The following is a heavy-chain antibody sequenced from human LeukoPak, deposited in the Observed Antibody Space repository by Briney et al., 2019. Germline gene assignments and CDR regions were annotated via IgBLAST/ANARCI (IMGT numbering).Heavy chain of an antibody. CDR2: ISSRSSYI. J-gene: IGHJ4*02. D-gene: IGHD3-16*01. V-gene: IGHV3-21*01. CDR3: ARRGGMSSGRSFDH. CDR1: GFDFNYYD. Sequence: PGGSLRLSCVGSGFDFNYYDINWVRQAPGKGLEWVSSISSRSSYIYFADSAKGRFTNSRDNANGSVFLDMTSLRPEDTAVYYCARRGGMSSGRSFDHWGQGTLVTVSS.